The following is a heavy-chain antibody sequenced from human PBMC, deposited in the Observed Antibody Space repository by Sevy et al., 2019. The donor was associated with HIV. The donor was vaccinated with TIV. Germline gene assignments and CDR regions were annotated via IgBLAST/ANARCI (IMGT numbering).Heavy chain of an antibody. D-gene: IGHD2-15*01. V-gene: IGHV1-8*01. CDR3: ARVWGYCSGGSCYYYYGMDV. J-gene: IGHJ6*02. CDR2: MNPNSGNT. Sequence: ASVKVSCQASGYTFTSYDINWVRQATGQGLEWMGWMNPNSGNTGYAQKSQGRVTMTRNTTISTAYMELSSLRSEDRAVYYCARVWGYCSGGSCYYYYGMDVWGQGTTVTVSS. CDR1: GYTFTSYD.